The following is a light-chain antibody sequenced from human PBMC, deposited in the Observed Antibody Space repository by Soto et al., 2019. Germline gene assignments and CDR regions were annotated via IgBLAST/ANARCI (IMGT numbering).Light chain of an antibody. CDR2: AAS. J-gene: IGKJ1*01. CDR1: QSVSSY. V-gene: IGKV3-11*01. CDR3: QQRSNWPPT. Sequence: EIAMTQSPATLSVSPGERATLSCRASQSVSSYLAWYQQKPGKAPKLLIYAASTLQSGVPSRFSGSGSGTEFTLTISSLEPEDFAVYYCQQRSNWPPTFGQGTKVDI.